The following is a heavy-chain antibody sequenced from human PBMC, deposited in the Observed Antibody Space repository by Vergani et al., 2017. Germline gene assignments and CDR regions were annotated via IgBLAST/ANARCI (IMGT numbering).Heavy chain of an antibody. J-gene: IGHJ5*02. D-gene: IGHD1-7*01. CDR1: GGYISSGGYY. CDR2: IYYSGST. CDR3: ARGGLELAYPTPRRNWFDP. V-gene: IGHV4-31*03. Sequence: QVQLQESGPGLVKPSQTLSLTCTVSGGYISSGGYYWSWIRQHPGKGLEWIGYIYYSGSTYYNPSLKSRVTISVDTSKNQFSLKLSSVTAADTAVYYCARGGLELAYPTPRRNWFDPWGQGTLVTVSS.